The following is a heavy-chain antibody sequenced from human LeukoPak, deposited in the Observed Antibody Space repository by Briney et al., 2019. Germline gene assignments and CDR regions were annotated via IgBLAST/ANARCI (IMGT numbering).Heavy chain of an antibody. D-gene: IGHD3-9*01. Sequence: DPGGSLRLSCAASGFTFEYYAMHWVRQAPGKGLEGGSGISWNSGSIGYADSVKGRFTISRDNAKNSLYLQMNSLRAEDTALYYCAKDNYDILTAADYWGQGTLVTVSS. V-gene: IGHV3-9*01. CDR1: GFTFEYYA. CDR2: ISWNSGSI. J-gene: IGHJ4*02. CDR3: AKDNYDILTAADY.